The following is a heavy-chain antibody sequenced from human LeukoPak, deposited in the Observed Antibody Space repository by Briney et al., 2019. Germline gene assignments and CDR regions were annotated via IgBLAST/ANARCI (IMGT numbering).Heavy chain of an antibody. Sequence: SETLSLTCAVYGGSITGYYWSWIRQPPGKGLEWVGEIHYTGATSYNPSLKSRATISIDTSRNQVSLKLSSVTAADTAVYYCARGNILSGYCFDFWGQGALVTVSS. CDR2: IHYTGAT. CDR1: GGSITGYY. V-gene: IGHV4-34*01. J-gene: IGHJ4*02. D-gene: IGHD3-9*01. CDR3: ARGNILSGYCFDF.